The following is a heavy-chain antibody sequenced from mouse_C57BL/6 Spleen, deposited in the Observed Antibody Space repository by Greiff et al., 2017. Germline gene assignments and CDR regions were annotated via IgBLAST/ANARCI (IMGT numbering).Heavy chain of an antibody. Sequence: QVQLKQPGTELVKPGASVKLSCKASGYTFTSYWMHWVKQRPGQGLEWIGNINPSNGGTNYNEKFKSKATLTVDKSSSTAYMQLSSLTSEDSAVYYCARGEVYYDYDWFAYWGQGTLVTVSA. J-gene: IGHJ3*01. CDR2: INPSNGGT. CDR1: GYTFTSYW. V-gene: IGHV1-53*01. CDR3: ARGEVYYDYDWFAY. D-gene: IGHD2-4*01.